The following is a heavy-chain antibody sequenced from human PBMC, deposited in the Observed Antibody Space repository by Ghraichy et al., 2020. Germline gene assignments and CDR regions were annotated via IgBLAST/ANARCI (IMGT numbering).Heavy chain of an antibody. Sequence: SETLSLTCTVSGYSISSGYYWGWIRQPPGKGLEWIGSIYHSGSTYYNPSLKSRVTISVDTSKNQFSLKLSSVTAADTAVYYCARVNILGSIPYYYYYGMDVWGQGTTVTVSS. CDR1: GYSISSGYY. D-gene: IGHD2/OR15-2a*01. CDR3: ARVNILGSIPYYYYYGMDV. CDR2: IYHSGST. J-gene: IGHJ6*02. V-gene: IGHV4-38-2*02.